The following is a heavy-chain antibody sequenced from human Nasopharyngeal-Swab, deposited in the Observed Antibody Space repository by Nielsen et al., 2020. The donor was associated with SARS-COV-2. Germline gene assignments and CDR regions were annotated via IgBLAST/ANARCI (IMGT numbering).Heavy chain of an antibody. D-gene: IGHD3-10*01. J-gene: IGHJ3*02. CDR1: GFTVSSNY. V-gene: IGHV3-53*01. Sequence: GGSLRLSCAASGFTVSSNYMSWVRQAPGKGLEWVSVIYSGGNTNYADSGKGRFTISRDNSKNTLYLQMNSLRAEDTAVYYCARGAITMVRGVIGTNAFDIWGQGTMVTVSS. CDR2: IYSGGNT. CDR3: ARGAITMVRGVIGTNAFDI.